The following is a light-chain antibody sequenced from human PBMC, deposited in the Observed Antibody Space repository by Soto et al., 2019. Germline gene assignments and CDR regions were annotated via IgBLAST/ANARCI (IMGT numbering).Light chain of an antibody. J-gene: IGKJ2*01. CDR2: KAS. CDR3: QQYNRHNT. Sequence: DIQMTQSPSTLSASVGDRATITCRASQYLNRWLAWYQQKPGQAPKLLIYKASTLDTGVPSRFSGSGSGTEFTLTSSRLQHDDAANYYCQQYNRHNTFGQGTKLEIK. CDR1: QYLNRW. V-gene: IGKV1-5*03.